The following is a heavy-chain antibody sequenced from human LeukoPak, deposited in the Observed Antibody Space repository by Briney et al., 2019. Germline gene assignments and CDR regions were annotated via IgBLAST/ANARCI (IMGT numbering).Heavy chain of an antibody. CDR2: ISDIGSI. CDR3: ARSGNSYGLYFDY. CDR1: GGSISSGGYY. D-gene: IGHD5-18*01. V-gene: IGHV4-61*08. J-gene: IGHJ4*02. Sequence: SQTLSLTCTVSGGSISSGGYYWSWIRQPPGKGLEWIAYISDIGSINYNPSLKSRVTISLDTSKNQFSLKLSSVTAADTAVYYCARSGNSYGLYFDYWGQGTLVTVSA.